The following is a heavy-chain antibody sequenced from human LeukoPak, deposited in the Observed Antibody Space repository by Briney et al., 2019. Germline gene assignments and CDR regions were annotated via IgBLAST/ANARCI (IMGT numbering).Heavy chain of an antibody. D-gene: IGHD2-15*01. CDR2: SSAHNGDT. Sequence: ASVKVSCKASGFTFTSYGISWVRQAPGQGLEWMGWSSAHNGDTNYAQNIQDRVTMTTDTSTTTAYMELRSLRSDDTAVYYCAREAYCSGGSCYPGALDTWGQGTMVTVSS. CDR3: AREAYCSGGSCYPGALDT. V-gene: IGHV1-18*01. J-gene: IGHJ3*02. CDR1: GFTFTSYG.